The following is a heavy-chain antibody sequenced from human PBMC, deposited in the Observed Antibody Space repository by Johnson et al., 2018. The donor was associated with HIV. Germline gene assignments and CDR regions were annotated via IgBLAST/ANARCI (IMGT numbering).Heavy chain of an antibody. Sequence: QVQLVESGGGVVQPGRSLRLSCAASGFTFSSYAMHWVRQAPGKGLEWVSVIYTGGNAYYADSVKGRFTISRHNSKNTLYLQMNSLRVEDTAVYYCARLGANSLGGAFDIWGQGTMVTVSS. CDR3: ARLGANSLGGAFDI. CDR1: GFTFSSYA. CDR2: IYTGGNA. V-gene: IGHV3-NL1*01. J-gene: IGHJ3*02. D-gene: IGHD4-23*01.